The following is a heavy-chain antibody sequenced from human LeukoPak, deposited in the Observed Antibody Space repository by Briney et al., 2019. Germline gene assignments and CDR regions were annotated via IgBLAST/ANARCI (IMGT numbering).Heavy chain of an antibody. D-gene: IGHD2-2*02. V-gene: IGHV3-23*01. CDR1: GFTFSSYV. Sequence: PGGSLRLSCAASGFTFSSYVMSWVRQAPGEGLEWASGISGSGGSTYYADSVKGRFTISRDNSKNTLYLQMNSLRAEDTAVYYCAKLHCSSTSCYIDYWGQGTLVTVSS. J-gene: IGHJ4*02. CDR3: AKLHCSSTSCYIDY. CDR2: ISGSGGST.